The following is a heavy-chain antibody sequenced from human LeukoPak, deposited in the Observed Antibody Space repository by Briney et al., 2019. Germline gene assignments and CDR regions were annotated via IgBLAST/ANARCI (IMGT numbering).Heavy chain of an antibody. J-gene: IGHJ6*03. V-gene: IGHV3-23*01. CDR2: ISGSGDTT. Sequence: AGGSLRLSCAGSGFRFSGYAMSWVRQAPGKGLDWVSTISGSGDTTYYADSVKGRFAISRDNAKNTLDLQMNSLTAEDTAVYYCAKGSAYYDFYCMVVCGKGTTVTVSS. CDR3: AKGSAYYDFYCMVV. CDR1: GFRFSGYA.